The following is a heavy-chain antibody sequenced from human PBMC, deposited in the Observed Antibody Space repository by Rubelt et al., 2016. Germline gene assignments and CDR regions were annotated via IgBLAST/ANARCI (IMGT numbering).Heavy chain of an antibody. CDR1: GGSISSYY. CDR2: IYYSGST. Sequence: GLVKPSETLSLTCSVSGGSISSYYWSWIRQPPGKGLEWIGYIYYSGSTNYNPSLKSRVTISVDTSKNQFSLKLSSVTAADTAVYYCGNYYYDSSGYYFGYFQHWGQGTLVTVSS. D-gene: IGHD3-22*01. V-gene: IGHV4-59*08. J-gene: IGHJ1*01. CDR3: GNYYYDSSGYYFGYFQH.